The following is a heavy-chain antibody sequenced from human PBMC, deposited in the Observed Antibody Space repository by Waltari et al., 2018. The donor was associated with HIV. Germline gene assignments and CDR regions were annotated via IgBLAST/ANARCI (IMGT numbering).Heavy chain of an antibody. D-gene: IGHD4-17*01. Sequence: EVQLVESGGGLVQPGRSLRLSCADSGLPFADYAMHWVRHAPGKGLEWVSGISWNRGTIGYADSVKGRFTISRDNAKNSLYLQMNSLRAEDTALYYCAKDKRSGYGGNSVWYFDLWGRGTLVTVSS. CDR2: ISWNRGTI. CDR1: GLPFADYA. CDR3: AKDKRSGYGGNSVWYFDL. J-gene: IGHJ2*01. V-gene: IGHV3-9*01.